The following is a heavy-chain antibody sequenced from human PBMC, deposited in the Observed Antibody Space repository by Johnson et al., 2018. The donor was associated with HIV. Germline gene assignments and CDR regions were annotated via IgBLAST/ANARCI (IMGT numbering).Heavy chain of an antibody. CDR2: INSDGSST. Sequence: VQLVESGGGLVQPGGSLRLSCAASGFTFSSYWMHWVRQAPGKGLVWVSRINSDGSSTSYAASVKGRFTISRDNSKNTLYLQMNSLRAEDTAVYYCARDDIRDGKSFDIWGQGTMVTVSS. J-gene: IGHJ3*02. CDR3: ARDDIRDGKSFDI. V-gene: IGHV3-74*01. CDR1: GFTFSSYW.